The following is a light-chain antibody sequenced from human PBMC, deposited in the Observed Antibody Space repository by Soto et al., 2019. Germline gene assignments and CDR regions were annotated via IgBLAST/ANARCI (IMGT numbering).Light chain of an antibody. J-gene: IGKJ1*01. CDR2: GVS. V-gene: IGKV1-5*01. CDR1: QSISDT. Sequence: DIPMTQSPSTLSASVGDRVTMTCRASQSISDTLAWYQQKPGKAPKLLMYGVSSLERGVPSRFSGSGSGTEFTLTISSLQPDDFASYYCQQYDTYSRTFGQGTKVEIK. CDR3: QQYDTYSRT.